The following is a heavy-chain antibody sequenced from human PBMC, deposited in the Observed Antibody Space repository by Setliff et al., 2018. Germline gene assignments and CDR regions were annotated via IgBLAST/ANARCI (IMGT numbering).Heavy chain of an antibody. J-gene: IGHJ4*02. D-gene: IGHD3-3*01. V-gene: IGHV4-34*01. CDR1: GGSCSAYY. CDR2: INQSGNT. Sequence: SETLSLTCGVYGGSCSAYYWSWIRQPPGKGLEWIAEINQSGNTNYNPSLNSRVSVSVDTPTNQFSLKVFSVTAADTAVYYCRFWSSYYKNDYWAQGTLVTVSS. CDR3: RFWSSYYKNDY.